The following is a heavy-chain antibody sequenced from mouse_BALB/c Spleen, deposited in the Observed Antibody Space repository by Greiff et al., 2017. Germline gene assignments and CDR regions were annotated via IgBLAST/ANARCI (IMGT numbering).Heavy chain of an antibody. J-gene: IGHJ4*01. CDR2: IYPGDGDT. CDR1: GYAFSSYW. Sequence: QVQLQQSGAELVRPGSSVKISCKASGYAFSSYWMNWVKQRPGQGLEWIGQIYPGDGDTNYNGKFKGKATLTADKSSSTAYMQLSSLTSEDSAVYFCARLFVYYGNYYAMDYWGQGTSVTVSS. D-gene: IGHD2-1*01. V-gene: IGHV1-80*01. CDR3: ARLFVYYGNYYAMDY.